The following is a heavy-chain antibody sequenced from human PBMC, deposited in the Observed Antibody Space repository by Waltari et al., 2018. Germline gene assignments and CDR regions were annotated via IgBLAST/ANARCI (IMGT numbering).Heavy chain of an antibody. D-gene: IGHD1-26*01. CDR1: GFTFSSYG. J-gene: IGHJ4*02. CDR2: IIPIFGTA. CDR3: ARGLESLVFDY. V-gene: IGHV1-69*01. Sequence: QVQLVESGGGVVQPGRSLRLSCAASGFTFSSYGMHWVRQAPGQGLEWMGGIIPIFGTANYAQKFQGRVTITADESTSTAYMELSSLRSEDTAVYYCARGLESLVFDYWGQGTLVIVSS.